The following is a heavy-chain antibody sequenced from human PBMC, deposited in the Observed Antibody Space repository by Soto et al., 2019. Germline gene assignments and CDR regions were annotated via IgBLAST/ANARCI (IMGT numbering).Heavy chain of an antibody. CDR2: ISGSGGNT. CDR1: GFTFSGYG. D-gene: IGHD6-19*01. Sequence: GGSLRLSCVASGFTFSGYGMSWVRQAPGKGLEWVSAISGSGGNTNYADSVKGRFTISRDNSKNTLYLQMNSLRAEDTAVYYCAKFIAVAAPGYIDYWGQGTLVTVSS. V-gene: IGHV3-23*01. J-gene: IGHJ4*02. CDR3: AKFIAVAAPGYIDY.